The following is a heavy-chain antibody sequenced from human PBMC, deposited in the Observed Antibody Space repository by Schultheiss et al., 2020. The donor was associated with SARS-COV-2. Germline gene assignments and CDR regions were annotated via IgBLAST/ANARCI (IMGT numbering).Heavy chain of an antibody. CDR2: ISGSGDRT. CDR3: AKGMVTPGHY. CDR1: GFTFSSYS. V-gene: IGHV3-23*01. Sequence: GKSLKISCAASGFTFSSYSMNWVRQAPGKGLEWVSSISGSGDRTYYADSVKGRFTISRDNSKNTLYLQMNSLRAEDTAVYYCAKGMVTPGHYWGQGTLVTVSS. J-gene: IGHJ4*02. D-gene: IGHD2-21*02.